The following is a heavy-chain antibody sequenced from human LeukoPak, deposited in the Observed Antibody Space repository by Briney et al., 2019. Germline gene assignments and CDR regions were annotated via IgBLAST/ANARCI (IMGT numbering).Heavy chain of an antibody. Sequence: VASVKVSCKASGYTFTDYYMHWVRQAPGQGLEWIGWISPDSGRTGFAQKFQGRVTMTRDTSISTAYMELSRLGYDDTAVYYCARDTRSSYLQYYFDYWGQGTLVTVSP. J-gene: IGHJ4*02. V-gene: IGHV1-2*02. D-gene: IGHD5-24*01. CDR2: ISPDSGRT. CDR1: GYTFTDYY. CDR3: ARDTRSSYLQYYFDY.